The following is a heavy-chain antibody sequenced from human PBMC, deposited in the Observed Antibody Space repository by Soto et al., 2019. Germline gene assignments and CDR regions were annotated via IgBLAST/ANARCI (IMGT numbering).Heavy chain of an antibody. CDR3: ARSYCSSTSCHPYFDY. CDR1: GYTFTGYY. CDR2: INPNSGGT. V-gene: IGHV1-2*04. Sequence: ASVKVSCKASGYTFTGYYMHWVRQPPGQGLEWMGWINPNSGGTNYAQKFQGWVTMTRDTSISTAYMELSRLRSDDTAVYYCARSYCSSTSCHPYFDYWGQGTLVTVSS. J-gene: IGHJ4*02. D-gene: IGHD2-2*01.